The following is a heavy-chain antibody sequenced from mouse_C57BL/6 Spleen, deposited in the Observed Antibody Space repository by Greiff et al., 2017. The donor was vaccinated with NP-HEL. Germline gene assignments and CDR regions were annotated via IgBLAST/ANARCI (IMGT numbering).Heavy chain of an antibody. D-gene: IGHD1-1*01. Sequence: LVESGPELVKPGASVKISCKASGYSFTGYYMNWVKQSPEKSLEWIGEINPSTGGTTYNQKFKAKATLTVDKSSSTAYMQLKSLTSEDSAVYYCVTTVVATRYFDVWGTGTTVTVSS. CDR1: GYSFTGYY. V-gene: IGHV1-42*01. CDR2: INPSTGGT. J-gene: IGHJ1*03. CDR3: VTTVVATRYFDV.